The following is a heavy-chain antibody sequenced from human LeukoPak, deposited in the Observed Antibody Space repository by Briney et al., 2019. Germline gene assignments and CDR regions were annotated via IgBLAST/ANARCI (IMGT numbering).Heavy chain of an antibody. CDR3: ARGRVYGYSSGGFIDY. J-gene: IGHJ4*02. CDR1: GLTFSTYT. V-gene: IGHV3-21*06. D-gene: IGHD5-18*01. Sequence: PGGSLRLSCAASGLTFSTYTMHWVRQAPGKGLEWLSSISSRSNYINYSDSVRGRFTISRDNADNSLYLQMNSLSAEDTAVYFCARGRVYGYSSGGFIDYWGQGTTVTVSS. CDR2: ISSRSNYI.